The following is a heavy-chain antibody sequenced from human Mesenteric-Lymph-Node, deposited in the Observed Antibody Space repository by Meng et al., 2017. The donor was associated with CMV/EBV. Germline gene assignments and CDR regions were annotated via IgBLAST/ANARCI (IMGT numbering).Heavy chain of an antibody. CDR1: GFSFSSYW. Sequence: GGSLRLSCAASGFSFSSYWMTWVRQAPGKGLEWVANIKQDGSEKNYVDSVKGRFSVSRDNAKNSLYLQMDTLRAEDTAVYYCAREILEVAYSMDVWGQGTKVTV. D-gene: IGHD2-15*01. V-gene: IGHV3-7*01. CDR3: AREILEVAYSMDV. CDR2: IKQDGSEK. J-gene: IGHJ6*02.